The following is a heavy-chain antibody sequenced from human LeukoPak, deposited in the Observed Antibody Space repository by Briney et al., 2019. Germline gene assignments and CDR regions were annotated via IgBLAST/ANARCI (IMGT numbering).Heavy chain of an antibody. CDR2: ISSSSSYI. V-gene: IGHV3-21*01. CDR1: GFTFSSYS. J-gene: IGHJ4*02. CDR3: ARDREGYCSGGRCTNFDY. Sequence: GGSLRLSCAASGFTFSSYSMNWVRQAPGKGLEWVSSISSSSSYIYYADSVKGRFAISRDNAKNSLYLQMSSLRGDDTAVYYCARDREGYCSGGRCTNFDYWGQGTLVTVSS. D-gene: IGHD2-15*01.